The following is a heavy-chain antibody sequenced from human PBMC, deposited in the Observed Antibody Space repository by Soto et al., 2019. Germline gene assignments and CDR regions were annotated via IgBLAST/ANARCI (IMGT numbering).Heavy chain of an antibody. CDR2: ISAYNGNA. Sequence: GSVKVSCKASGDTFTSYGISWVRQAPGQGLEWMGWISAYNGNANYAQKLQDRVTMTTDTSTSTAYMELRSLRSDDTAVYYCATSPSGWHLTLYYWGQGTMVTVSS. CDR3: ATSPSGWHLTLYY. D-gene: IGHD6-19*01. J-gene: IGHJ4*02. CDR1: GDTFTSYG. V-gene: IGHV1-18*01.